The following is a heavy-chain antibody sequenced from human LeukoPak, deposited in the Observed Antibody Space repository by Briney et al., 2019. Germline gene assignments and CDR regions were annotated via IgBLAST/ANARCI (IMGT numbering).Heavy chain of an antibody. Sequence: SETLSLTCTASSGSISTYYWSWIRQSPGKGLEWMGYIFHSGSTTYNPSLSSRLTTSVDTSKSQFSLALRSVTAADTAVYYCARQGTSGSYLTGLDVWGQGTTVTVSS. CDR1: SGSISTYY. J-gene: IGHJ6*02. CDR2: IFHSGST. V-gene: IGHV4-59*08. CDR3: ARQGTSGSYLTGLDV. D-gene: IGHD3-22*01.